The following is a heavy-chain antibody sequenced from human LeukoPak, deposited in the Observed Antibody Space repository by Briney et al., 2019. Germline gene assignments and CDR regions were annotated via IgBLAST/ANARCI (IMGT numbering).Heavy chain of an antibody. CDR1: GFTFSTFA. D-gene: IGHD3-10*01. CDR2: IFPSGGEI. J-gene: IGHJ5*02. V-gene: IGHV3-23*01. CDR3: ARESGITMLRGAHTP. Sequence: GGSLRLSCAASGFTFSTFAMIWVRQPPGKGLEWVSSIFPSGGEIHYADSVRGRFTISRDNSKSTLSLQMNSLRAEDTAVYYCARESGITMLRGAHTPWGQGTLVTVSS.